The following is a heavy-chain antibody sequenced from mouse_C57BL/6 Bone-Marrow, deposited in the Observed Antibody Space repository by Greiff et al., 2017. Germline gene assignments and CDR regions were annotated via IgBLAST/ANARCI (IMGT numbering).Heavy chain of an antibody. CDR3: TGYGSSPAWFAD. CDR2: IRLKSDNYAT. J-gene: IGHJ3*01. Sequence: EVQVVESGGGLVQPGGSMKLSCVASGFTFSNYWMNWVRQSPEKGLEWVAQIRLKSDNYATHYAESVKGRFTISSDDSKSSVYLQMNNLRAEDTGIYYCTGYGSSPAWFADWGKGTLVTVSA. V-gene: IGHV6-3*01. CDR1: GFTFSNYW. D-gene: IGHD1-1*01.